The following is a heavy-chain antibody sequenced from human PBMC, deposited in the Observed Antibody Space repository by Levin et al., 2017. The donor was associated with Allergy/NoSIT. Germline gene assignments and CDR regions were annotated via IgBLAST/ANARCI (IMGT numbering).Heavy chain of an antibody. Sequence: GGSLRLSFAASGFTFSSYSMNWVRQAPGKGLEWVSYISSSSSTIYYADSVKGRFTISRDNAKNSLYLQMNSLRDEDTAVYYCARDDTVTTVASFDYWGQGTLVTVSS. CDR3: ARDDTVTTVASFDY. J-gene: IGHJ4*02. CDR2: ISSSSSTI. D-gene: IGHD4-11*01. V-gene: IGHV3-48*02. CDR1: GFTFSSYS.